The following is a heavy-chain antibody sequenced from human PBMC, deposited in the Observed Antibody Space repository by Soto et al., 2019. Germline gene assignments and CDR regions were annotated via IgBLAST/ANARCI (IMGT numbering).Heavy chain of an antibody. CDR1: GGTFSSYT. Sequence: QVQLVQSGAEVKKPGSSVKVSCKPSGGTFSSYTISWVRQAPGQGLEWMGGIIPIFGTANYAQKFQGRVTITADESTRTAYMEMRSLRSEDTAVYYCARGNHRWLQWWYFDLWGRGTLVTVSS. D-gene: IGHD5-12*01. J-gene: IGHJ2*01. CDR3: ARGNHRWLQWWYFDL. V-gene: IGHV1-69*12. CDR2: IIPIFGTA.